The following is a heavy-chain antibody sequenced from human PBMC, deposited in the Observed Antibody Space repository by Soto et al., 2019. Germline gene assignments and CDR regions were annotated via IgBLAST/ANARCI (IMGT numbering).Heavy chain of an antibody. D-gene: IGHD3-10*01. V-gene: IGHV3-30*18. CDR2: ISYDGSDK. J-gene: IGHJ5*02. CDR1: GFDFSIHG. CDR3: AKAPFYYHSGTYNWFDP. Sequence: GGSLRLSCAASGFDFSIHGIHWVRQAPGKGLEWVAVISYDGSDKFYSDSVKGRFIVSRDNSNNTSYLQMNSLRAEDTAVYYCAKAPFYYHSGTYNWFDPWGQGTLVTVSS.